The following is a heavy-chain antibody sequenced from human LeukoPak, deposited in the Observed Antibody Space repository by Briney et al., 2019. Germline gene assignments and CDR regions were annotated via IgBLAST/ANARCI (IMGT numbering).Heavy chain of an antibody. J-gene: IGHJ6*02. CDR3: ARDRHQLVPWYYYGMDV. CDR2: IKQDGSEK. CDR1: GFTFSSYE. V-gene: IGHV3-7*01. D-gene: IGHD6-13*01. Sequence: PGGSLRLSCAASGFTFSSYEMNWVRQAPGKGLEWVANIKQDGSEKYYVDSVKGRFTISRDNAKNSLYLQMNSLRAEDTAVYYCARDRHQLVPWYYYGMDVWGQGTTVTVSS.